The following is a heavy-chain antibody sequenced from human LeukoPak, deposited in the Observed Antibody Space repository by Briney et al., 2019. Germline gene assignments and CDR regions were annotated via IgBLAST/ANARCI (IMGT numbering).Heavy chain of an antibody. D-gene: IGHD3/OR15-3a*01. CDR1: GGSISSSSYY. J-gene: IGHJ5*02. V-gene: IGHV4-39*07. CDR3: ARALERAEGLFDP. CDR2: IYYSGST. Sequence: PSETLSLTCTVSGGSISSSSYYWGWIRQPPGKGLEWIGSIYYSGSTYYNPSLKSRVTISVDTSKNQFSLKLSSVTAADTAVYYCARALERAEGLFDPWGQGTLVTVPS.